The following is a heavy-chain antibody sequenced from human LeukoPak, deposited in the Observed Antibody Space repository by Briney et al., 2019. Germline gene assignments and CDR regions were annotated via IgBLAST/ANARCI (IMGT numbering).Heavy chain of an antibody. Sequence: PSETLSLTCAVYGESFSGYYWSWIRQPPGKGLEWIGEINHSGSTNYNPSLKSRVTISVDTSKNQFSLKLSSVTAADTAVYYCARGPYYYDSSGANDYWGQGTLVTVSS. D-gene: IGHD3-22*01. J-gene: IGHJ4*02. CDR2: INHSGST. CDR3: ARGPYYYDSSGANDY. CDR1: GESFSGYY. V-gene: IGHV4-34*01.